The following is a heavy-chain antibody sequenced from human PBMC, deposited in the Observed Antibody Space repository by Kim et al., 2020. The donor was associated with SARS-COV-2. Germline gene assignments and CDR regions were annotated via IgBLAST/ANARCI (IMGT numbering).Heavy chain of an antibody. CDR2: ISWNSGSI. CDR1: GFTFDDYA. CDR3: AKDITRFGVLLGVDI. D-gene: IGHD3-10*01. Sequence: GGSLRLSCAASGFTFDDYAMHWVRQAPGKGLEWVSGISWNSGSIGYADSVKGRFTISRDNAKNSLYLQMNSLRAEDTALYYCAKDITRFGVLLGVDIWGQGTMVTVSS. J-gene: IGHJ3*02. V-gene: IGHV3-9*01.